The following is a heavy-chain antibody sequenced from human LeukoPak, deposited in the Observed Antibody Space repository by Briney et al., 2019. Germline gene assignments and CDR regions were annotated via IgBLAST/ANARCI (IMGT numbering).Heavy chain of an antibody. J-gene: IGHJ5*02. D-gene: IGHD3-10*01. CDR1: GGTFSSYA. CDR3: ASHRDTANYYGSGILRGPFDP. Sequence: GASVKVSCKASGGTFSSYAISWVRQAPGQGLEWMGRIIPILGIANYAQKFQGRVTITADKSTSTAYMELSSLRSEDTAVYYCASHRDTANYYGSGILRGPFDPWGQGTLVTVSS. V-gene: IGHV1-69*04. CDR2: IIPILGIA.